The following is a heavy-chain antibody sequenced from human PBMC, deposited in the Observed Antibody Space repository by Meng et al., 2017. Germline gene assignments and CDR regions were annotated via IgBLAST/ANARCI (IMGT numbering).Heavy chain of an antibody. D-gene: IGHD1-26*01. Sequence: VQLVQSGVEVKKPGSSVKVSCKASGGTVSSYTISWVRQAPGQGLEWMGRIIPILGIANYAQKFQGRVTITAYKSTSTAYMELSSLRSEDTAVYYCARDGVGATEGYFDYWGQGTLVTVSS. V-gene: IGHV1-69*08. CDR3: ARDGVGATEGYFDY. CDR2: IIPILGIA. J-gene: IGHJ4*02. CDR1: GGTVSSYT.